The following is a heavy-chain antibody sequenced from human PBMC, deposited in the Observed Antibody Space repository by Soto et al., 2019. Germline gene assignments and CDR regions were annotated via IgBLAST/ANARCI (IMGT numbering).Heavy chain of an antibody. CDR3: SRSSSYYYYGMDV. CDR2: INPSGGRR. CDR1: GYTFTSYY. Sequence: QVQLVQSGAEVKKPGASVKVSCNASGYTFTSYYMPWVRQAPGQGLEWMGIINPSGGRRSNAQKLQGRVTMARETSTSTVYMELSSLSSEDTGVYYCSRSSSYYYYGMDVWGQGTTVTVSS. J-gene: IGHJ6*02. V-gene: IGHV1-46*04. D-gene: IGHD6-6*01.